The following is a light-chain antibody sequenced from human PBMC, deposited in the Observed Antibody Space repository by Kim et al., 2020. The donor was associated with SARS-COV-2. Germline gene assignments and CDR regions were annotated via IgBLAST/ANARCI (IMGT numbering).Light chain of an antibody. CDR3: QKYNSAPWT. CDR2: AAS. CDR1: QDIANS. J-gene: IGKJ1*01. V-gene: IGKV1-27*01. Sequence: ASVGDRVTITCRASQDIANSLAWYQQKPGKVPEFLIYAASTLQSGVPSRFSGSGSGTEFTLTIGSLQTEDVATYYCQKYNSAPWTFGPGTKVDIK.